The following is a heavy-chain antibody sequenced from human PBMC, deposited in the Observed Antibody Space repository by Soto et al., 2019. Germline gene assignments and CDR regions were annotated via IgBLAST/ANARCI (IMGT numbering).Heavy chain of an antibody. V-gene: IGHV4-34*01. CDR2: INHSGST. CDR1: GGSFIGYY. CDR3: AIIKQQPSFDY. Sequence: SETLSLTCAVYGGSFIGYYWSWIRQPPGKGLEWIGEINHSGSTNYNPSLKSRVTISVDTSKNQFSLKLSSVTAADTAVYYCAIIKQQPSFDYWGQGTLVTVSS. D-gene: IGHD6-13*01. J-gene: IGHJ4*02.